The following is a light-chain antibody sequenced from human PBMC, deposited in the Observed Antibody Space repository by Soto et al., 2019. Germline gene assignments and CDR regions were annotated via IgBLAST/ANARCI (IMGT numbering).Light chain of an antibody. CDR2: DTS. CDR1: QSVGGF. J-gene: IGKJ2*01. V-gene: IGKV3-11*01. CDR3: KQRNNSPPMHP. Sequence: EIVLTQSPATLSLSPGERATLSCRASQSVGGFLAWYQQKSGQAPRLLIYDTSKRATGIPARFSGSGSGTDSTPPITSLKPTDFVISHCKQRNNSPPMHPLGQGTKLETK.